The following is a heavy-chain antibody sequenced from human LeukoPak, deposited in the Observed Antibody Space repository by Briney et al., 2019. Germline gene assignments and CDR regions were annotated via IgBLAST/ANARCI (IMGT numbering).Heavy chain of an antibody. D-gene: IGHD2-21*02. CDR3: ARDRHCGGDCYFDAFDI. Sequence: GGSLRLSCVASGFTLSNHKMNWVRQAPGKGLEWVSYISRSGGTIHYADSVKGRLTITRDNAKNSLYLQMNTLRAEDTAVYYCARDRHCGGDCYFDAFDIWAKGQWSPSLQ. V-gene: IGHV3-48*03. CDR2: ISRSGGTI. J-gene: IGHJ3*02. CDR1: GFTLSNHK.